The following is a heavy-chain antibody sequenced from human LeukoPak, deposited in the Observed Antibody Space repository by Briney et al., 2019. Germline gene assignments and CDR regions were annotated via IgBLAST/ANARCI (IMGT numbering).Heavy chain of an antibody. CDR1: GGSISSSSYY. J-gene: IGHJ4*02. Sequence: LSLTCTVSGGSISSSSYYWGWIRQAPGKGLEWISYISSGATTTYYADSVKGRFTISRDNAKNSLYLQMNSLRVDDTAVYYCAKGTVGAKYWGQGTLVIVSS. CDR2: ISSGATTT. D-gene: IGHD1-26*01. V-gene: IGHV3-11*04. CDR3: AKGTVGAKY.